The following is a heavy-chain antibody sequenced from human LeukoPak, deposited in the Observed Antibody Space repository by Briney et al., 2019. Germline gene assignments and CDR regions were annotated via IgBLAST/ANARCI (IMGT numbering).Heavy chain of an antibody. CDR2: IYFSGST. J-gene: IGHJ4*02. CDR1: GGSISSYY. Sequence: SSETLSLTCTVSGGSISSYYWSWIRQPPGKGLEWIGYIYFSGSTNYNPSLKSRVAISVDTSKNQFSLKLSSVTAADTAVYYCARDTEFSLWGQGTLVTVSS. CDR3: ARDTEFSL. D-gene: IGHD3-10*01. V-gene: IGHV4-59*01.